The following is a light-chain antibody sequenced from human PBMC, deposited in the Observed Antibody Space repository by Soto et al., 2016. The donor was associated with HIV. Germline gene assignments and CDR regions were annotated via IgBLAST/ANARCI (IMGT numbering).Light chain of an antibody. CDR1: QGISSY. CDR3: QRLDTYPRT. Sequence: AIRMTQSPSSLSASTGDRVTITCRASQGISSYLAWYQQKAGKAPKLLIYAASTLQSGVPSRFSGSGSGTEFTLTISSLQPEDFATYYCQRLDTYPRTFGPGTKVDIK. J-gene: IGKJ3*01. V-gene: IGKV1-8*01. CDR2: AAS.